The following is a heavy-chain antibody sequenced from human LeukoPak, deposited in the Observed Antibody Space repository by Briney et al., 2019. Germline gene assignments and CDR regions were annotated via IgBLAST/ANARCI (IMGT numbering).Heavy chain of an antibody. D-gene: IGHD6-13*01. V-gene: IGHV4-34*01. CDR3: ARAQQLYYFDY. CDR2: INHSEST. Sequence: SETLSLICGVYGVSFSGYYWSCIRQPPGKGLECIGEINHSESTNYNPSLKSRVTISVDTSKSQFSLKLSSVTAADTAVYYCARAQQLYYFDYWGQGTLVTVSS. CDR1: GVSFSGYY. J-gene: IGHJ4*02.